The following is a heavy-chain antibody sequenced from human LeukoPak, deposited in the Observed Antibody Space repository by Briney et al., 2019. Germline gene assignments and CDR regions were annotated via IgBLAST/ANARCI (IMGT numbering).Heavy chain of an antibody. CDR1: GGSISSYY. D-gene: IGHD6-13*01. CDR3: ARDMVAAAGTRRYYYYYYGMDV. V-gene: IGHV4-59*01. CDR2: IYYSGST. Sequence: SETLSLTCTVSGGSISSYYWSWIRQPPGKGLEWIGYIYYSGSTNYNPSLKSRVTISVDTSKNQFSLKLSSVTAADTAVYYCARDMVAAAGTRRYYYYYYGMDVWGQGTTVTVSS. J-gene: IGHJ6*02.